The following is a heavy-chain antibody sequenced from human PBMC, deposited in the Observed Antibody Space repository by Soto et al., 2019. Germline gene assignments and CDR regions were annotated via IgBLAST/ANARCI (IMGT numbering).Heavy chain of an antibody. CDR2: IYYSGST. D-gene: IGHD2-2*02. CDR3: ARGGVASGRGPDIVVVPAAISITAFDI. Sequence: SETLSLTCTVSGGSISSGDYYWSWIRQPPGKGLEWIGYIYYSGSTYYNPSLKSRVTISVDTSKNQFSLKLSSVTAADTAVYYCARGGVASGRGPDIVVVPAAISITAFDIWGQGTMVTVSS. V-gene: IGHV4-30-4*01. J-gene: IGHJ3*02. CDR1: GGSISSGDYY.